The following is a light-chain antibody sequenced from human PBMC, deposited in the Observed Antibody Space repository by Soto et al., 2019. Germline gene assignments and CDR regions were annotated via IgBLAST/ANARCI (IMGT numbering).Light chain of an antibody. CDR2: DAS. J-gene: IGKJ5*01. CDR1: QSVSSSY. Sequence: VLTQSRGTLSLSPGERATLSCRASQSVSSSYLAWYQQKPGQAPRLLIYDASNRATGIPARFSGSGSGTDFTLTISSLEPEDFAVYYCQQRSNWSCTFGQGTRLEIK. CDR3: QQRSNWSCT. V-gene: IGKV3-11*01.